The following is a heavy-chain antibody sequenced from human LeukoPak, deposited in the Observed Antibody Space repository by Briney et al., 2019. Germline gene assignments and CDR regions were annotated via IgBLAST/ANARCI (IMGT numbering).Heavy chain of an antibody. D-gene: IGHD2-21*02. V-gene: IGHV4-39*01. CDR2: IYYSGTT. J-gene: IGHJ4*02. CDR3: ARGTGAYCGGDCYFDY. Sequence: KPSETLSLTCIVSGGSIRSSNYYWGWIRQPPGKWLAWIGGIYYSGTTYSNPSLKSRVTISVDTSKNQFSLKLSSVTAADTAVYYCARGTGAYCGGDCYFDYWGQGTLVTVSS. CDR1: GGSIRSSNYY.